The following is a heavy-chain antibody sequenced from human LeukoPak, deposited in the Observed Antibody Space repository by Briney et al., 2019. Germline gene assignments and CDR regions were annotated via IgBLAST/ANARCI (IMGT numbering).Heavy chain of an antibody. Sequence: GGSLRLSCAASGFTFRSHDMSWVRQAPGKGLEWVSGISASGGSTFYADSVKGRFTISRDNSKNTLYLQMNSLRAEDTAVYYCAKGPYYYDSSGYPNYFDYWGQGTLVTVSS. CDR3: AKGPYYYDSSGYPNYFDY. CDR2: ISASGGST. V-gene: IGHV3-23*01. D-gene: IGHD3-22*01. J-gene: IGHJ4*02. CDR1: GFTFRSHD.